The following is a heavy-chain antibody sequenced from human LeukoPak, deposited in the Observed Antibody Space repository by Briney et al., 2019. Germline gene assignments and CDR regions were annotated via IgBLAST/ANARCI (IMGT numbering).Heavy chain of an antibody. V-gene: IGHV3-21*01. J-gene: IGHJ3*02. D-gene: IGHD2-21*01. CDR2: ISSSGSYI. CDR1: GFTFTSYT. CDR3: ARSLIADGAFDI. Sequence: KTGGSLRLSCAASGFTFTSYTMNWVRQAPGKGLEWVSGISSSGSYIDYADSVKGRFTISRDNAKNSLFLHMNSLRAEDTAVYYCARSLIADGAFDIWGQGTMVTVSS.